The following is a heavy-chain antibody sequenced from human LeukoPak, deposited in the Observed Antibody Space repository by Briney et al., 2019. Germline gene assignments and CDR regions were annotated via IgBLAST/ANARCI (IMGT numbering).Heavy chain of an antibody. V-gene: IGHV1-8*01. J-gene: IGHJ5*02. Sequence: GASVKVSCKASGYTFTNYDINWVRQATGQGLEWMGWVNPDSGNTGYAQKFQGRVTMTGDTSISTAYMELSRLRSDDTAAYYCARDRSWEQLVRNWFDPWGQGTLVTVSS. CDR2: VNPDSGNT. CDR3: ARDRSWEQLVRNWFDP. CDR1: GYTFTNYD. D-gene: IGHD6-13*01.